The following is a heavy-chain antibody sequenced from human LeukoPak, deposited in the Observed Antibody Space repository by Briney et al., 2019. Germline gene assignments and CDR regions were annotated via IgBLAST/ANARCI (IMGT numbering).Heavy chain of an antibody. CDR1: GFTFSSYS. Sequence: PGGSLRLSCAASGFTFSSYSMNWVRQAPGKGLEWVSSISSSSSYIYYADSVKGRFTISRDNAKNSLYLQMNSLRAEDTAVYYCARDKPDYYGSGFDYWGQGTLVTVSS. V-gene: IGHV3-21*01. CDR3: ARDKPDYYGSGFDY. CDR2: ISSSSSYI. D-gene: IGHD3-10*01. J-gene: IGHJ4*02.